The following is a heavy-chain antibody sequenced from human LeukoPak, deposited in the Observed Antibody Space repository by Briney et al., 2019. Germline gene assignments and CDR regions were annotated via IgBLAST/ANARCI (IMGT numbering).Heavy chain of an antibody. CDR3: ASEPTGGQWIEDY. CDR1: GGSISSGDYY. Sequence: SQTLSLTCTVSGGSISSGDYYWSWIRQPPGKGLEWIGYIYYSGSTYYNPSLKSRVTISVDTSKNQFSLKLSSVTAADTAVYYCASEPTGGQWIEDYWGQGTLVTVSS. V-gene: IGHV4-30-4*01. CDR2: IYYSGST. D-gene: IGHD2-8*02. J-gene: IGHJ4*02.